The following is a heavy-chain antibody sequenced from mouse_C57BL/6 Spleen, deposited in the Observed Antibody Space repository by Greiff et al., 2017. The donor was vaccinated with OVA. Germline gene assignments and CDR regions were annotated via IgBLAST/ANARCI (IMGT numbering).Heavy chain of an antibody. CDR2: INYDGSST. CDR1: GFTFSDYY. J-gene: IGHJ2*01. CDR3: ARVPQNWGFDY. Sequence: EVQLMESEGGLVQPGSSMKLSCTASGFTFSDYYMAWVRQVPEKGLEWVANINYDGSSTYYLDSLKSRFIISRDNAKNILYLQMSSLKSEDTATYYCARVPQNWGFDYWGQGTTLTVSS. V-gene: IGHV5-16*01. D-gene: IGHD4-1*01.